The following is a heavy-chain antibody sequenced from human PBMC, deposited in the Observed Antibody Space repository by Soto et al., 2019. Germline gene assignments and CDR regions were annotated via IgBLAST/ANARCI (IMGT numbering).Heavy chain of an antibody. CDR2: ISGSGGST. J-gene: IGHJ1*01. CDR1: GFTFSSYA. V-gene: IGHV3-23*01. Sequence: GVSLRVSCAASGFTFSSYAMSWVRQAPGKGLEWVSAISGSGGSTYYADSVKGRFTISRDNSKNTLYLQMNSLRAEDTAVYYCAKDGRDGYKQEYFQHWGQGTLVTVSS. CDR3: AKDGRDGYKQEYFQH. D-gene: IGHD5-12*01.